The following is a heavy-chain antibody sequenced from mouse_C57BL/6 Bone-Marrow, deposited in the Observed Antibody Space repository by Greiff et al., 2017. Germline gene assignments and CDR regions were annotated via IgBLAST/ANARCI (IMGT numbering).Heavy chain of an antibody. Sequence: VMLVESGPGLVQPSQSLSITCTVSGFSLTSYGVHWVRQSPGKGLEWLGVIWRGGSTDYNAAFISRLSISKDNSKSQVFFNMNSLQADDTAIYYCARNFGYYWFAYWGQGTLVTVSA. CDR2: IWRGGST. D-gene: IGHD2-3*01. V-gene: IGHV2-2*01. CDR1: GFSLTSYG. CDR3: ARNFGYYWFAY. J-gene: IGHJ3*01.